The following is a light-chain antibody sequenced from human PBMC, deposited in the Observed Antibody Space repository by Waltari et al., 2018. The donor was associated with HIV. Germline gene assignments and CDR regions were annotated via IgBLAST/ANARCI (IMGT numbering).Light chain of an antibody. J-gene: IGLJ1*01. CDR2: GHN. CDR1: FSTLGANT. CDR3: SAWDDSLRATV. Sequence: QSVMSHPPSASGTPGQTVTISCSGRFSTLGANTVHWYQQIPGTAPRHLIYGHNQRPSGVPDRFAGSRSGTSASLTIGGLQSEDEADYYCSAWDDSLRATVFGTGTRVTVL. V-gene: IGLV1-44*01.